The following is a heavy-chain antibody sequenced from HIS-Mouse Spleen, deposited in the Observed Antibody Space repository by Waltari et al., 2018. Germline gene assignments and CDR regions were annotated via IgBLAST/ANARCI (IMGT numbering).Heavy chain of an antibody. J-gene: IGHJ4*01. CDR2: ISYDGSNK. D-gene: IGHD6-19*01. CDR3: ARAGDSSGWRDFDY. Sequence: QVQLVESGGGVVQPGRSLRLSCAASGFTFSSYAMHWVRQAPGKGLEWVAVISYDGSNKYYADSVKGRFTISRDNSKNTLYLQMNSLRAEDTAVYYCARAGDSSGWRDFDYWG. V-gene: IGHV3-30*04. CDR1: GFTFSSYA.